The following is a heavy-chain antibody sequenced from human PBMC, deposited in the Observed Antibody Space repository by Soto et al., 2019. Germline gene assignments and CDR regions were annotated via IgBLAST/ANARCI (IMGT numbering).Heavy chain of an antibody. D-gene: IGHD3-10*01. CDR2: IKSDESTT. J-gene: IGHJ4*02. Sequence: GGSLRLSCAASGFTFSSYAMHWVRQAPGKGLVWVAGIKSDESTTNYADSVWGRLTISRDNAKNTVYLQMNSLRAEDTAVYYCARGARNYYYFDYWGQGTLVTVSS. CDR1: GFTFSSYA. V-gene: IGHV3-74*01. CDR3: ARGARNYYYFDY.